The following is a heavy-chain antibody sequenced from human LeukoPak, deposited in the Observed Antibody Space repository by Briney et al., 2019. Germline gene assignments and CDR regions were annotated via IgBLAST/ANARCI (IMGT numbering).Heavy chain of an antibody. CDR1: GFTFSSYA. Sequence: AGSLRLSCAASGFTFSSYAMSWVRQAPGKGLKWVSAISGSGGSTYYADSVKGRFTISRDNSKNTLYLQMNSLRAEDTAVYYCAKDPYYYDSSGYRGYWGQGTLVTVSS. J-gene: IGHJ4*02. D-gene: IGHD3-22*01. V-gene: IGHV3-23*01. CDR2: ISGSGGST. CDR3: AKDPYYYDSSGYRGY.